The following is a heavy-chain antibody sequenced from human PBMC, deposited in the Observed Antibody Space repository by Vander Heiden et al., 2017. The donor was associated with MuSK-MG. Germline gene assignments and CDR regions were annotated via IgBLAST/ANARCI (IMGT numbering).Heavy chain of an antibody. CDR1: GGSISSGRSY. CDR2: ISYSGST. V-gene: IGHV4-31*03. CDR3: ATTRDRRFDF. J-gene: IGHJ4*02. Sequence: QVQLQESGPGLVKPSETLSLSCTVSGGSISSGRSYWASIRHHPGKGLEWIGYISYSGSTYYTPSLKSRITISVDTSKNQFSLKLTSVTAADTAVYYCATTRDRRFDFWGQGTLVTVSS.